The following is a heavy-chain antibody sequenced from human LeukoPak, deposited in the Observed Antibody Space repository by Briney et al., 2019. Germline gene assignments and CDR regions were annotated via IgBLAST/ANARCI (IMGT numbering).Heavy chain of an antibody. J-gene: IGHJ4*02. D-gene: IGHD6-13*01. CDR2: IYSGGNT. Sequence: GGSLRLSCAASGFTVSNNFMSWVRQAPGKGLEWVSVIYSGGNTYYADSVKGRFTISRDNAKNTLYLQMNSLRAEDTAAFYCARGHADSSGSWYGRFDSWGQGTLVTVSS. CDR1: GFTVSNNF. CDR3: ARGHADSSGSWYGRFDS. V-gene: IGHV3-53*01.